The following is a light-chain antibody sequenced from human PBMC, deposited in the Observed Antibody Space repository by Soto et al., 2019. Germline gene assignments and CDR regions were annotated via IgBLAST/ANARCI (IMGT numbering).Light chain of an antibody. J-gene: IGLJ1*01. V-gene: IGLV2-8*01. CDR1: SSDIGGYNA. Sequence: QSVLTQPASVSGSPGQTITISCTGTSSDIGGYNAVSWYQHHPGKAPKLIIYEVTHRPSGVPDRFSGSKSGNTASLTVSALQAEDEADYYCSSYTDRKNLVFGTGTKAPS. CDR3: SSYTDRKNLV. CDR2: EVT.